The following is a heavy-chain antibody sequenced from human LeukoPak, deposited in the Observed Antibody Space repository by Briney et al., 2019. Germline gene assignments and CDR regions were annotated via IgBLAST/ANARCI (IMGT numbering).Heavy chain of an antibody. CDR1: GGSISSYY. CDR3: ARRAMVVRYFDY. Sequence: SETLSLTCTVSGGSISSYYWSWIRQPAGKGLEWIGCIYTSGTTHYNPSLKSRVTMSVDTSKNQFSLKLSSVTAADTAVYYCARRAMVVRYFDYWGQGTLVTVSS. D-gene: IGHD5-18*01. CDR2: IYTSGTT. J-gene: IGHJ4*02. V-gene: IGHV4-4*07.